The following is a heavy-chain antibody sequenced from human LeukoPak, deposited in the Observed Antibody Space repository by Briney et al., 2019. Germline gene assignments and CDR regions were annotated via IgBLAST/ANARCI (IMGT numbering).Heavy chain of an antibody. CDR2: IYYSGST. Sequence: PSETLSLTCTVSGGSISSYYWSSIRQPPGKGLEWIGYIYYSGSTNYNPSLKSRVTISIDTSKNQFSLKLSSVTAADTAVYYCASSYYYYGMDVWGQGTTVTVSS. V-gene: IGHV4-59*01. J-gene: IGHJ6*02. CDR1: GGSISSYY. CDR3: ASSYYYYGMDV.